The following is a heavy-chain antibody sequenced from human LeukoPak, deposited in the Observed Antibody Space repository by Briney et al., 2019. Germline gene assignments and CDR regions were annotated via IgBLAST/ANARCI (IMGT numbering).Heavy chain of an antibody. V-gene: IGHV1-2*02. J-gene: IGHJ4*02. CDR1: GYTFTGYY. D-gene: IGHD2-2*01. CDR3: ASARIVVVPAAMGY. CDR2: INPNSGGT. Sequence: GASVKGSCKASGYTFTGYYMHWVRQAPGQGLEWMGWINPNSGGTNYAQKFQGRVTMTRDTSINTAYMELNRLRPDDTAVYYCASARIVVVPAAMGYWGQGTLVTVSS.